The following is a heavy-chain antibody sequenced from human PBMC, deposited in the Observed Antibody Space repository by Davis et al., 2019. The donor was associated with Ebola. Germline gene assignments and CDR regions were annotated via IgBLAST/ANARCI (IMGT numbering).Heavy chain of an antibody. Sequence: GESLKISCAASGFTFSSYAMHWVRQAPGKGLQFVSAISSNGGTIYYANSVEDRFTISRDNSKNTLYLQMGSLRTEDMAVYYCARVRGPSFFDYWGQGTLVTVSS. J-gene: IGHJ4*02. V-gene: IGHV3-64*01. CDR2: ISSNGGTI. CDR1: GFTFSSYA. D-gene: IGHD3-10*01. CDR3: ARVRGPSFFDY.